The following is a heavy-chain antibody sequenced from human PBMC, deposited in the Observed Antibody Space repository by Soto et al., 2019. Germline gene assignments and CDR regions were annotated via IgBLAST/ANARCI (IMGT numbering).Heavy chain of an antibody. CDR2: ISSSRSYI. V-gene: IGHV3-21*01. J-gene: IGHJ3*02. D-gene: IGHD6-13*01. CDR3: ARDEYSSSWYVAFDI. CDR1: GFTFSSYS. Sequence: GGSLRLSCAASGFTFSSYSMNWVRQAPGKGLEWVSSISSSRSYIYYADSVKGRFTISRANAKNSLYLQMNSLRAEDTAVYYCARDEYSSSWYVAFDIWGQGTMVTVSS.